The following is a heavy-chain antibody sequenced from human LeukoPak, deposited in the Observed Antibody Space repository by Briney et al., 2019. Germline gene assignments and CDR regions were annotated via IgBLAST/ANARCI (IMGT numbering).Heavy chain of an antibody. D-gene: IGHD1-26*01. CDR1: GFTFSSYW. V-gene: IGHV3-74*01. Sequence: GGSLRLSCAASGFTFSSYWMSWVRQAPGKGLVWVSRINNVGSSTTYEDSVKGRFTISGDNAKNTVYLQMNSLKVEDTAVYYCVREVSGSSYFDYWGQGTLVTVSS. J-gene: IGHJ4*02. CDR3: VREVSGSSYFDY. CDR2: INNVGSST.